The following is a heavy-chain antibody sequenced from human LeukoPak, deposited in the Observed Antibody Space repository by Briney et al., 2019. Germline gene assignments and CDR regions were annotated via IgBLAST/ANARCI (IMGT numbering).Heavy chain of an antibody. CDR1: GGTFSSYA. CDR2: IIPIFGTA. CDR3: ARVSSEGSKNDY. V-gene: IGHV1-69*05. D-gene: IGHD6-13*01. J-gene: IGHJ4*02. Sequence: ASVKVSCKASGGTFSSYAISWLRQAPGQGLEWMGRIIPIFGTANYAQKFQGRVTITTDESTSTAYMELSSLRSEDTAVYYCARVSSEGSKNDYWGQGTLVTVSS.